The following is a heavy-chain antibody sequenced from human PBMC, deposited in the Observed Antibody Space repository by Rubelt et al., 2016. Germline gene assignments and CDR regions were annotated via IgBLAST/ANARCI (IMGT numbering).Heavy chain of an antibody. J-gene: IGHJ6*02. Sequence: LEEPSETLSLTCAVYGGSFSGYYWSWIRQPPGKGMEWIGEINHSGGISYNPSLKSRVTISVDTSKNQISLNVRSVTAADTAVYYCARGWVGSYQFYYYYGMDVWARGTTVTVSS. D-gene: IGHD1-26*01. CDR3: ARGWVGSYQFYYYYGMDV. V-gene: IGHV4-34*01. CDR2: INHSGGI. CDR1: GGSFSGYY.